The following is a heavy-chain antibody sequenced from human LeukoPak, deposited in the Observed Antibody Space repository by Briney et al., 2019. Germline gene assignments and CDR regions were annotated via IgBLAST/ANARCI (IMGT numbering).Heavy chain of an antibody. D-gene: IGHD3-16*01. CDR3: ARGGGVTAFDP. J-gene: IGHJ5*02. CDR1: GHTFSTSG. Sequence: ASVKVSCKASGHTFSTSGITWVRQAPGQGLEWMGWISPYNGNTKSAQKFQGRVTMTTDTSTSTAYMELRSLRSDDAAVYYCARGGGVTAFDPWGQGTLVTVSS. V-gene: IGHV1-18*01. CDR2: ISPYNGNT.